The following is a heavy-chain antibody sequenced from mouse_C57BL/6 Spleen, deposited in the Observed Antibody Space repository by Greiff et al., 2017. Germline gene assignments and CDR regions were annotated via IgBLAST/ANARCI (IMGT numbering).Heavy chain of an antibody. CDR1: GFSLSTSGMG. CDR3: ARSDDGSLWYFDV. V-gene: IGHV8-12*01. Sequence: QVTLKESGPGILQSSQTLSLTCSFSGFSLSTSGMGVSWIRQPSGKGLEWLAHIYWDDDKRYNPSLKSRLTISKDTSRNQVFLKITSVDTADTATYYCARSDDGSLWYFDVWGTGTTVTVSS. D-gene: IGHD2-3*01. J-gene: IGHJ1*03. CDR2: IYWDDDK.